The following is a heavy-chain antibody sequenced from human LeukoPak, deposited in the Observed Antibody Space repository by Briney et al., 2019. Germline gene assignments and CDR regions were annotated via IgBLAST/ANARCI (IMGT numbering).Heavy chain of an antibody. D-gene: IGHD3-10*01. CDR2: ISSSISTI. V-gene: IGHV3-48*01. CDR1: GFTFSSYS. Sequence: GGSLRLSCAASGFTFSSYSMNWVRQAPGKGLEWVSYISSSISTINYADSVKGRFTISTDNATNPLYLQMNSLRAEETAVYYCARDMSNTYYYVSGHFPSSKYGMDVWGQGTTVTVSS. J-gene: IGHJ6*02. CDR3: ARDMSNTYYYVSGHFPSSKYGMDV.